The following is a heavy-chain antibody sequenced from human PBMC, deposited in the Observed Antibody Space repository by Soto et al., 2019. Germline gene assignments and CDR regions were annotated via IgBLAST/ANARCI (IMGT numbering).Heavy chain of an antibody. J-gene: IGHJ6*02. V-gene: IGHV5-51*01. Sequence: GESLKISCQGSGYNFATHWIGWVRHKAGKGLEWMGIIFPGDAETRYSPSFQGHITISADKSISTAYLRWSSLKASDTGMYYCATPGGFGMDVWGQGTTVTVS. CDR3: ATPGGFGMDV. CDR2: IFPGDAET. CDR1: GYNFATHW. D-gene: IGHD5-12*01.